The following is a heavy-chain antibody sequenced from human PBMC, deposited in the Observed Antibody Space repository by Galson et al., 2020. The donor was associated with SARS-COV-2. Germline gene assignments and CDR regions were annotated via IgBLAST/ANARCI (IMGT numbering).Heavy chain of an antibody. J-gene: IGHJ3*02. V-gene: IGHV3-7*01. CDR2: LNKDGNQK. CDR3: ARGVSYAFDI. CDR1: GFTFSNSW. Sequence: GGPLRLSCAASGFTFSNSWMRCGPQAPGKGLEWVATLNKDGNQKYYVDSVKGRFTIARDKTKNPLYMQMNRLRAEDTAVDFCARGVSYAFDIWGQGTMVTVSS.